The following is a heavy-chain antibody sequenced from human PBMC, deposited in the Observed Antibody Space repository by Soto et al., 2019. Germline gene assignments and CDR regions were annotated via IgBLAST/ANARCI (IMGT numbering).Heavy chain of an antibody. CDR1: GFTFSSYS. J-gene: IGHJ6*02. V-gene: IGHV3-21*01. D-gene: IGHD3-3*01. CDR2: ISSSSSYI. CDR3: ARTIDYDFWSGYPDYYYGMDV. Sequence: VQLVESGGGLVKPGGSLRLSCAASGFTFSSYSMNWVRQAPGKGLEWVSSISSSSSYIYYADSVKGRFTISRDNAKNSLFLQMNSLRAEDTAVYYCARTIDYDFWSGYPDYYYGMDVWGQGTTVTVSS.